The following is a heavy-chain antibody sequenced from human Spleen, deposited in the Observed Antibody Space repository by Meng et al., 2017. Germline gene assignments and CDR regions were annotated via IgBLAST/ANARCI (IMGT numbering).Heavy chain of an antibody. J-gene: IGHJ5*02. CDR2: IYYSGST. V-gene: IGHV4-59*01. CDR3: AREYSTSWSRLFDP. D-gene: IGHD2-2*01. CDR1: GDSISSYY. Sequence: SETLSLTCTVSGDSISSYYWSWIRQPPGKGLEWIGYIYYSGSTNYNPSLKSRVTISVDTSKNHFSLKLSSVTAADTAVYYCAREYSTSWSRLFDPWGQGILVTVSS.